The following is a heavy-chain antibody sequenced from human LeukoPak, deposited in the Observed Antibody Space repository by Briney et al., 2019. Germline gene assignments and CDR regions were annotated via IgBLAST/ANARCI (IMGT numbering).Heavy chain of an antibody. J-gene: IGHJ4*02. CDR1: GGSISNYY. Sequence: SETLSLTCTVSGGSISNYYWSWIRQPAGKGPDWIGRIYTSGRTSYNPSLKSRVTMSVDTSKNQFSLKLSSVTAADTAVYYCASLGGYDYGSSDYWGQGTLVTVSS. CDR2: IYTSGRT. D-gene: IGHD5-12*01. CDR3: ASLGGYDYGSSDY. V-gene: IGHV4-4*07.